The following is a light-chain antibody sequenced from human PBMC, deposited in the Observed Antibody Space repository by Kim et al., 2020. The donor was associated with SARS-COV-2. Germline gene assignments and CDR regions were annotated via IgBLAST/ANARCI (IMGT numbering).Light chain of an antibody. CDR3: QQRSNWPLT. Sequence: LSPGERATLSCRASQNVRRYLAWYQQKRGQAPRLLIYDASNRATGIPARFSGSGSGTDFTLTITSLEPEDFAVYYCQQRSNWPLTFGGGTKVDIK. J-gene: IGKJ4*01. V-gene: IGKV3-11*01. CDR1: QNVRRY. CDR2: DAS.